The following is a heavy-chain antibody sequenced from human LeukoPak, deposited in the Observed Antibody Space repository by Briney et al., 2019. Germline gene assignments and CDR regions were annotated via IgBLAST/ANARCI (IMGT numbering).Heavy chain of an antibody. CDR2: LYYSGST. J-gene: IGHJ4*02. Sequence: SETLSLTCTVSGGSISSYYWSWVRQPPGKGLEWIGYLYYSGSTNYNPSLESRVTISVDTSKSHFSPKLRSVPSADTAVYYCARGRGYYFDYWGQGTLVTVSS. V-gene: IGHV4-59*01. CDR3: ARGRGYYFDY. CDR1: GGSISSYY.